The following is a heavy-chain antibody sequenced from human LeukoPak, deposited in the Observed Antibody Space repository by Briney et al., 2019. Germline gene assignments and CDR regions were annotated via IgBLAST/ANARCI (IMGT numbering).Heavy chain of an antibody. V-gene: IGHV4-59*08. CDR2: IYYSGST. J-gene: IGHJ3*02. CDR3: ARPMVRGVIVPFDI. CDR1: GGSISSYY. Sequence: SETLSLTCTVSGGSISSYYWSWIRQPPGKGLEWLGYIYYSGSTNYNPSLKSRVTISVDTSKNQFSLKLSSVTAADTAVYYCARPMVRGVIVPFDIWGQGTMVTVSS. D-gene: IGHD3-10*01.